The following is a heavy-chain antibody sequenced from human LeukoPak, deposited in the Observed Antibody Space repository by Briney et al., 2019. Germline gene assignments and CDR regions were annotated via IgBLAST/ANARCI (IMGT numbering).Heavy chain of an antibody. V-gene: IGHV4-59*01. D-gene: IGHD4-23*01. CDR3: AREGTTVVTPSNAFDI. CDR1: GGSISSYY. CDR2: IYYSGST. Sequence: SETLSLSCTVSGGSISSYYWSWIRQPPGKGLEWVGYIYYSGSTNFNPSLKSRVTISVDTSKNQFSLKLTSVTAADTAVYFCAREGTTVVTPSNAFDIWGQGTMVTVSS. J-gene: IGHJ3*02.